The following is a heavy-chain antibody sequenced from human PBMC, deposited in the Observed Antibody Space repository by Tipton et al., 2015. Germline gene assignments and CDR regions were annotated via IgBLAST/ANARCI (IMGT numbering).Heavy chain of an antibody. CDR1: GFTFSDHY. CDR3: AKHSGYDLSSVGATGAPFDC. D-gene: IGHD5-12*01. V-gene: IGHV3-72*01. CDR2: TGSKANSVTT. J-gene: IGHJ4*02. Sequence: SLRLSCAASGFTFSDHYMDWVRQAPGKGLEWVGRTGSKANSVTTEYAASVKGRFTISRDDSKNSLYLQMNSLRVEDTALYYCAKHSGYDLSSVGATGAPFDCWGQGTLVTVSS.